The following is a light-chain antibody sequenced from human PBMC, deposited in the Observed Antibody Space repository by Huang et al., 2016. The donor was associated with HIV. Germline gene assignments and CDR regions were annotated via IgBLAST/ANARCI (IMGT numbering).Light chain of an antibody. J-gene: IGKJ1*01. CDR2: AAS. CDR1: QTVSNDY. V-gene: IGKV3-20*01. Sequence: EIVLTQSPGTLSLSPGQRLTLSCRASQTVSNDYLDWYRQKPGQSPRLLIYAASTRAAGIPDRFSGSGSGTDFILTVSRLEPEDSAVYYCQQYALSPWTFGHGTKVEI. CDR3: QQYALSPWT.